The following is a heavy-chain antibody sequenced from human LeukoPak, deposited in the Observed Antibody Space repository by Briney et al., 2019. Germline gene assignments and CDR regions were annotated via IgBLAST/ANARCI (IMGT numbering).Heavy chain of an antibody. Sequence: KPSETLSLTCTVSGGSISTYYWNWLRQPAGKGLEWIGRIYTSGSTNYNASLKSRVTLSLDTSKNQFSLKLTSVTAADTAVYYCARWITTQGTFDIWAQGTMGTVSS. CDR1: GGSISTYY. V-gene: IGHV4-4*07. CDR2: IYTSGST. D-gene: IGHD1-1*01. J-gene: IGHJ3*02. CDR3: ARWITTQGTFDI.